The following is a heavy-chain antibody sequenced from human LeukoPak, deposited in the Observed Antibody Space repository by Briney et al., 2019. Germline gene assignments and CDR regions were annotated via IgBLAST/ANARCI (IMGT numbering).Heavy chain of an antibody. CDR1: GYSITSSSW. Sequence: SETLSLTCAVSGYSITSSSWWGWIRQPPGKGLEWIGYIYHSGTTYYNPSLQSRVTMSVDTSKNQFSLKLSSVTAVDTAVYYCARKENVYYYFDYWGQGTLVTVSP. CDR2: IYHSGTT. CDR3: ARKENVYYYFDY. J-gene: IGHJ4*02. D-gene: IGHD3-10*01. V-gene: IGHV4-28*01.